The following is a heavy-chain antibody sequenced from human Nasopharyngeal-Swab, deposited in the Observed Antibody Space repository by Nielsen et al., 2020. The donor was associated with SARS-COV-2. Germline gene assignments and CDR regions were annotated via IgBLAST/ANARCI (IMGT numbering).Heavy chain of an antibody. J-gene: IGHJ3*02. CDR3: AKLYSSSWSPRGSAFDI. Sequence: SDTLSLTCTVSGGSISSSSYYWGWIRQPPGKGLEWIGSIYYSGSTYYNPSLKSRVTISVDTSKNQFSLKLSSVTAADTAVYYCAKLYSSSWSPRGSAFDIWGQGTMVTVSS. V-gene: IGHV4-39*01. CDR1: GGSISSSSYY. D-gene: IGHD6-13*01. CDR2: IYYSGST.